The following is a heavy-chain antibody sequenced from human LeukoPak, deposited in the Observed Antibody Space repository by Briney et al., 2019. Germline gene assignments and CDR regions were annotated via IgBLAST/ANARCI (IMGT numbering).Heavy chain of an antibody. Sequence: GGSLRLSCAAFGFTFRTYAMNWVRQAPGKGLVWVSRIASDGSSTTYADSVKGRFSISRDNAKNTLYLQMNSLRVEDTAVYYCARGRPHGNDYWGQGTLVTVSS. V-gene: IGHV3-74*01. CDR2: IASDGSST. D-gene: IGHD4-23*01. J-gene: IGHJ4*02. CDR3: ARGRPHGNDY. CDR1: GFTFRTYA.